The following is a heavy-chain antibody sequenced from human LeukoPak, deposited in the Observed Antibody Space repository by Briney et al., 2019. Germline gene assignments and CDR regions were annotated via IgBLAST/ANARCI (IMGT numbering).Heavy chain of an antibody. Sequence: SVKVSCKASGGTFSSYAISWVRQAPGQGLEWMGGIIPIFGTAKYAQKLQGRVTITADESTSTAYMELSSLRSEDTAVYYCARDSSEFRSLIPHWGQGTLVTVSS. V-gene: IGHV1-69*13. CDR3: ARDSSEFRSLIPH. CDR1: GGTFSSYA. D-gene: IGHD2-21*01. J-gene: IGHJ1*01. CDR2: IIPIFGTA.